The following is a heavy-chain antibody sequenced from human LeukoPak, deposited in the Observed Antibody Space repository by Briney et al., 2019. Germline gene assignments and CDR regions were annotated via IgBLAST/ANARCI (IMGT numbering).Heavy chain of an antibody. Sequence: PGGSLRLSCAASGFTFSSYGMHWVRQAPGKGLEWVAVIWYDGSNKYYADSVKGRFTISRDNSKNTLYLQMNSLRAEDTAAYYCARDDHYDSSGYYHVLDYWGQGTLVTVSS. CDR3: ARDDHYDSSGYYHVLDY. J-gene: IGHJ4*02. CDR2: IWYDGSNK. V-gene: IGHV3-33*01. CDR1: GFTFSSYG. D-gene: IGHD3-22*01.